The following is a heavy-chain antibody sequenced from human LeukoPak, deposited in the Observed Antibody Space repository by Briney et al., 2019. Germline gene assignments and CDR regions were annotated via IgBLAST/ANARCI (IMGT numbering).Heavy chain of an antibody. Sequence: PGGSLRLSCAASGFTFSSYEMNWVRQAPGKGLEWVSYISSSGSTIYYADSVKGRFTISRDNAKNSLYLQMNSPRAEDTAVYYCARDPSSGWYLKGWFDPWGQGTLVTVSS. V-gene: IGHV3-48*03. J-gene: IGHJ5*02. D-gene: IGHD6-19*01. CDR2: ISSSGSTI. CDR1: GFTFSSYE. CDR3: ARDPSSGWYLKGWFDP.